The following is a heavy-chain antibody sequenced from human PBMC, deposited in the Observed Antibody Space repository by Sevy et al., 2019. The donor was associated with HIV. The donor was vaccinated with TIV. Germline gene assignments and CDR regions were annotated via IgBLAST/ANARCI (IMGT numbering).Heavy chain of an antibody. J-gene: IGHJ5*02. CDR2: INHSGST. D-gene: IGHD6-13*01. CDR1: GGSFSGYY. Sequence: SETLSLTCAVYGGSFSGYYWSWIRQPPGKGLEWIGEINHSGSTNYNPSLKSRVTISVDTSKNQFSLKLSPVTAADTAVYYCARGEGAAAGPRWFDPWGQGTLVTVSS. V-gene: IGHV4-34*01. CDR3: ARGEGAAAGPRWFDP.